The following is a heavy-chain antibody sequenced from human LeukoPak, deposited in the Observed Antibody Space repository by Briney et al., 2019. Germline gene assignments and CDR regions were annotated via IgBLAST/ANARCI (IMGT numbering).Heavy chain of an antibody. CDR2: ISYDGSNK. J-gene: IGHJ6*03. V-gene: IGHV3-30*14. D-gene: IGHD2-2*02. CDR1: GFTFSSYA. CDR3: ARGGVYCSSTSCYSYYYHMDV. Sequence: GGSLRLSCAASGFTFSSYAMHWVRQAPGKGLEWVAVISYDGSNKYYADSVKGRFTISRDNSKNTLYLQMGSLRAEGMAVYYCARGGVYCSSTSCYSYYYHMDVWGKGTTVTVSS.